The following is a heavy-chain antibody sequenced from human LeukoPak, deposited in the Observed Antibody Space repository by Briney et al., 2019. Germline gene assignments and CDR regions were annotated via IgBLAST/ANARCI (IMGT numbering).Heavy chain of an antibody. CDR1: GFTFSSYS. CDR3: ARDEAYGSGSYTYYFDY. Sequence: GGSLRLSCAASGFTFSSYSMNWVRQAPGKGLEWVSSISSSSSYIYYADSVKGRFTISRDNAKNSLYLQMNSLRAEDTAVYYCARDEAYGSGSYTYYFDYWGQGTLVTVSS. CDR2: ISSSSSYI. D-gene: IGHD3-10*01. V-gene: IGHV3-21*01. J-gene: IGHJ4*02.